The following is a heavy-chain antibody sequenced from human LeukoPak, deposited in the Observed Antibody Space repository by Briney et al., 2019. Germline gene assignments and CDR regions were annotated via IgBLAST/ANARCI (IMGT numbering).Heavy chain of an antibody. V-gene: IGHV4-4*02. CDR2: IYHSGST. Sequence: SETLSLTCTVSGYSISSSNWWSWVRQPPGKGLEWIGEIYHSGSTNYNPSLKSRVTISVDKSKNQFSLKLSSVTAADTAVYYCATKSKDEVFDYWGQGTLVTVSS. D-gene: IGHD4-11*01. J-gene: IGHJ4*02. CDR1: GYSISSSNW. CDR3: ATKSKDEVFDY.